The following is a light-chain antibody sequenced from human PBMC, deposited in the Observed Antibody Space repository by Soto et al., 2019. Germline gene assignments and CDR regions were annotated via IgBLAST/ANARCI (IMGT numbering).Light chain of an antibody. J-gene: IGKJ4*01. CDR3: QHYGGSPRLT. CDR2: GAS. V-gene: IGKV3-20*01. CDR1: QSVSSNY. Sequence: EIVLTQSPGTLSLSPGEGATLSCRASQSVSSNYLAWYQHKPGQAPRLLIYGASTRATGIPDRFSGSGSGTDFTLTINRLAPEDFAVYYCQHYGGSPRLTFGGGTRVEIK.